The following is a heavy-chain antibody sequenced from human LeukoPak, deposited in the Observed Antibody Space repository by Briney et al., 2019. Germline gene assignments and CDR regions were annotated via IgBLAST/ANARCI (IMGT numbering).Heavy chain of an antibody. CDR2: IYPADSDT. V-gene: IGHV5-51*01. Sequence: GESLTISCKGSGYSFTIYWIGWVRQMPGKGLEWMGIIYPADSDTRYSPSFQGQVTISADKSISTTYSQWSSLKASDTAMYYCVRSTMVRGVISMDVWGQGTTVTVSS. CDR3: VRSTMVRGVISMDV. D-gene: IGHD3-10*01. J-gene: IGHJ6*02. CDR1: GYSFTIYW.